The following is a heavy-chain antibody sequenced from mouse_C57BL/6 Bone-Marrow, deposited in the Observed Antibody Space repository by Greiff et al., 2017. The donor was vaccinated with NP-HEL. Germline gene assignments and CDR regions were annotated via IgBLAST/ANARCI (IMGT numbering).Heavy chain of an antibody. CDR2: IYPGSGNT. V-gene: IGHV1-76*01. CDR3: ARWGDSSGYVPFAY. D-gene: IGHD3-2*02. Sequence: VQLQESGAELVRPGASVKLSCKASGYTFTDYYINWVKQRPGQGLEWIARIYPGSGNTYYNEKFKGKATLTAEKSSSTAYMQLSSLTSEDSAVYFCARWGDSSGYVPFAYWGQGTLVTVSA. CDR1: GYTFTDYY. J-gene: IGHJ3*01.